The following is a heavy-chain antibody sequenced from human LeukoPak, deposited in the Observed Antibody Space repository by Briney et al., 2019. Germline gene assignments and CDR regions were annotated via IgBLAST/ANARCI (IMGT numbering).Heavy chain of an antibody. Sequence: GESLKISCKGSGYSFTDYWIGWVRQMPGEGLQWMGIIYPDDSDISYSPSFQGQVTISSDKSIITAYLQWSSLKASDTAMYYCARHGRGSRSPNAFDIWGQGTMVTVSS. CDR2: IYPDDSDI. V-gene: IGHV5-51*01. D-gene: IGHD3-10*01. CDR3: ARHGRGSRSPNAFDI. CDR1: GYSFTDYW. J-gene: IGHJ3*02.